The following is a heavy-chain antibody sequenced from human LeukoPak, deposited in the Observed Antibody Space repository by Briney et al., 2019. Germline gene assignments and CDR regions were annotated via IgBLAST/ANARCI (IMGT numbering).Heavy chain of an antibody. J-gene: IGHJ6*03. CDR1: GFTFSSFW. CDR3: AREWRWYYGSASYSNRYYYYYMDV. V-gene: IGHV3-7*03. Sequence: GGCLRLSCAASGFTFSSFWMSWVRQAPGKGMEWVANINQDGSDKSYVDSVKGPFTISRDNAKNSLYLQVNSLRTEDTAVYYCAREWRWYYGSASYSNRYYYYYMDVWGQGTTVTVSS. D-gene: IGHD3-10*01. CDR2: INQDGSDK.